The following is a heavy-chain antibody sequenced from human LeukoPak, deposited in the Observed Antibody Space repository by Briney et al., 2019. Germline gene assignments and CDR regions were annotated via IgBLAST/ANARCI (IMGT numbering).Heavy chain of an antibody. D-gene: IGHD5-12*01. V-gene: IGHV4-39*07. Sequence: SETLSLTCAVSGGSISSNSYYWGWIRQPPGKGLEWIGSIYYSGSTYYNPSLKSRVTISVDTSKNQFSLKLSSVTAADTAVYYCARRRGYSGYPGGYYYYYMDVWGKGTTVTVSS. CDR2: IYYSGST. J-gene: IGHJ6*03. CDR1: GGSISSNSYY. CDR3: ARRRGYSGYPGGYYYYYMDV.